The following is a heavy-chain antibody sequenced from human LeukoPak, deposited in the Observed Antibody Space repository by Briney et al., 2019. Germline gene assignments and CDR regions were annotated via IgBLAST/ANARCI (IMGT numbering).Heavy chain of an antibody. CDR3: AGSLDSYGVGY. D-gene: IGHD3-10*01. CDR2: IRTGDSSM. J-gene: IGHJ4*02. Sequence: GGSLRLSCATSGFTLTGYEMNWVRQAPGKGLEWVSFIRTGDSSMYYADSVKGRFTISADNAKNSVYLQMNNLRAGDTAVYYCAGSLDSYGVGYWGQGTLVTVSS. CDR1: GFTLTGYE. V-gene: IGHV3-48*03.